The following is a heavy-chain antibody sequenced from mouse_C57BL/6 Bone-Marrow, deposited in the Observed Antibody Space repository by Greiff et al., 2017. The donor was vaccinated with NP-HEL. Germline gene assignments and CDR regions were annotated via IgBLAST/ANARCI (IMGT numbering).Heavy chain of an antibody. D-gene: IGHD3-1*01. CDR1: GYTFTGYW. J-gene: IGHJ3*01. CDR2: ILPGSGST. Sequence: QVQLKESGAELMKPGASVKLSCKATGYTFTGYWIEWVKQRPGHGLEWIGEILPGSGSTNYNEKFKGKATFTADTSSNTAYMQLSSVTTEDSAIYYCARSEDLGTSFAYWGQGTLVTVSA. CDR3: ARSEDLGTSFAY. V-gene: IGHV1-9*01.